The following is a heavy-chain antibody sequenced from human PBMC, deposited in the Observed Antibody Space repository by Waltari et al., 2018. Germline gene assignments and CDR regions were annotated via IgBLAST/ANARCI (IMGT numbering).Heavy chain of an antibody. CDR3: AGVAARLWFDP. D-gene: IGHD6-6*01. Sequence: QLQLQESGPGLVKPSETLSLTCTVSGGSISSSSYSWGWIRQPPGKGLEWIGSIYYSGSTYYNPSLKSRVTISVDTSKNQFSLKLSSVTAADTAVYYCAGVAARLWFDPWGQGTLVTVSS. CDR1: GGSISSSSYS. J-gene: IGHJ5*02. V-gene: IGHV4-39*01. CDR2: IYYSGST.